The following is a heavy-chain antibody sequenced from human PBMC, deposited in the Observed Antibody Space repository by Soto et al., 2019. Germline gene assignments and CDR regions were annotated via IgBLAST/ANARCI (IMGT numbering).Heavy chain of an antibody. V-gene: IGHV4-39*01. J-gene: IGHJ4*02. D-gene: IGHD6-19*01. CDR1: GGSISSSSYY. CDR3: ARRGASRQWLVHFDY. Sequence: QLQLQESGPGLVKPSETLSLTCTVSGGSISSSSYYWGWIRQPPGKGLEWIGSIYYSGSTYYNPSLKSRVTISVDTSKNQFSLKLSSVTAADTAVYYCARRGASRQWLVHFDYWGQGTLVTVSS. CDR2: IYYSGST.